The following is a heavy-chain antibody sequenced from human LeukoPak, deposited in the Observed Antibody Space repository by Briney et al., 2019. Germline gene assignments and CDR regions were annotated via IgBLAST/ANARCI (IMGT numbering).Heavy chain of an antibody. CDR3: ARISGYGSGSYYEYYYYMDV. J-gene: IGHJ6*03. CDR2: IWYDGSNK. Sequence: GGSLRLSCAASGFTFSSYGMHWVRQAPGKGLEWVAVIWYDGSNKYYADSVKGRFTISRDNAKNSLYLQMNSLRAEDTAVYYCARISGYGSGSYYEYYYYMDVWGKGTTVTVSS. V-gene: IGHV3-33*01. CDR1: GFTFSSYG. D-gene: IGHD3-10*01.